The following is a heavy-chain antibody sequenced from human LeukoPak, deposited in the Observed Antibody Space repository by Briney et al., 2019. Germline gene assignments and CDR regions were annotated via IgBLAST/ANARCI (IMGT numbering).Heavy chain of an antibody. V-gene: IGHV5-51*01. CDR1: GFDFSSSW. Sequence: GESLKISCQGSGFDFSSSWIGWVRHMPGKGLECMGIIFPGDSETRYSPSFEGHVTFSVDKSTKTAYLQWSSLKASDTAVYYCAKRLIHESKTLGMQWGPADASDIWGQGTTVTVSS. D-gene: IGHD6-19*01. CDR2: IFPGDSET. J-gene: IGHJ3*02. CDR3: AKRLIHESKTLGMQWGPADASDI.